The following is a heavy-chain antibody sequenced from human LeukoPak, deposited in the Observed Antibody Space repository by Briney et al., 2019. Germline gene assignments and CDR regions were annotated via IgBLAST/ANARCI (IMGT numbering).Heavy chain of an antibody. V-gene: IGHV3-53*01. CDR3: AKHPRIQLWLIGVDY. CDR2: IYSDNT. CDR1: GFTVSSNS. Sequence: PGGSLRLSCTVSGFTVSSNSMSWVRQAPGKGLEWVSFIYSDNTHYSDSVKGRFTISRDNSKNTLYLQMNSLRAEDTAVYYCAKHPRIQLWLIGVDYWGQGTLVTVSS. J-gene: IGHJ4*02. D-gene: IGHD5-18*01.